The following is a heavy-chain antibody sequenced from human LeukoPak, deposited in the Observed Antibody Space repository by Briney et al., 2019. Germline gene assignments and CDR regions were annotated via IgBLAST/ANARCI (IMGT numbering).Heavy chain of an antibody. Sequence: SETLSLTCSVSGGPISGFYWSWIRQPPGKGLEWIGYIFNSGSTTYNTSLKSRLTTSIDMSKNQLSLKLTSVTAADTALHYCARGQYNYGLYAFDVWGQGRVVTVSS. CDR3: ARGQYNYGLYAFDV. V-gene: IGHV4-59*01. J-gene: IGHJ3*01. D-gene: IGHD5-18*01. CDR1: GGPISGFY. CDR2: IFNSGST.